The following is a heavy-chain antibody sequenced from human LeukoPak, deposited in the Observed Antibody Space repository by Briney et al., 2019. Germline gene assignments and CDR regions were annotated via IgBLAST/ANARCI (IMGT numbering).Heavy chain of an antibody. J-gene: IGHJ4*02. D-gene: IGHD5-24*01. CDR3: ARRDGYNKEFDY. CDR2: IYYSGST. V-gene: IGHV4-39*01. CDR1: GGSISSSSYY. Sequence: SETLSLTCTVSGGSISSSSYYWGWIRQPPGKGLEWIGTIYYSGSTYYNPSPKSRVTISVDTSKNQFSLRLSSVTAADTAVFYCARRDGYNKEFDYWGQGTLVTVSS.